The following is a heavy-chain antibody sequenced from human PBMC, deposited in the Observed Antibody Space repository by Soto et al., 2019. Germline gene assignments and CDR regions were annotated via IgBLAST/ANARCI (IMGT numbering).Heavy chain of an antibody. CDR3: ARGAAGRYYSDY. V-gene: IGHV3-74*01. CDR1: GFTFSSYW. J-gene: IGHJ4*02. CDR2: INGDGRTT. D-gene: IGHD2-15*01. Sequence: EVQLVESGGGLVQPGGSLRLSYAASGFTFSSYWIHWVRQAPGKGLVWVSRINGDGRTTNYADSVRGQFAISRDNAKNTVYLQMNSLRAEDTAVYYCARGAAGRYYSDYWGQGTLVTVSS.